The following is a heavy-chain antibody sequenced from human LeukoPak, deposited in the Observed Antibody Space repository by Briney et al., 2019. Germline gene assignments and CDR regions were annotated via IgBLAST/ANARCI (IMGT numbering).Heavy chain of an antibody. CDR1: GYTFINYY. CDR2: INPNTGST. V-gene: IGHV1-46*01. Sequence: ASVKVSCKASGYTFINYYLHWVRQAPGQGLVWMGQINPNTGSTNCAQMFQGRVTMTADTSTSTAYMELSSLRSEDTAVYYCAVPPTFSGSYFDYWGQGTLVTVSS. J-gene: IGHJ4*02. CDR3: AVPPTFSGSYFDY. D-gene: IGHD1-26*01.